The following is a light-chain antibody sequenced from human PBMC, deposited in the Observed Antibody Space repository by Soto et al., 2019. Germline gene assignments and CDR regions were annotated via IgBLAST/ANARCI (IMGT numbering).Light chain of an antibody. Sequence: DIQMTQSPSSLSASVGDRVTITCRASQSISSYLNWYKQKXGKAPKXXIYAASSLQSGVPSRFSGSGSGTDFTLTISSLKPEDFETYYCQQSYSTPRTFGQGTKVDIK. CDR1: QSISSY. CDR2: AAS. J-gene: IGKJ1*01. CDR3: QQSYSTPRT. V-gene: IGKV1-39*01.